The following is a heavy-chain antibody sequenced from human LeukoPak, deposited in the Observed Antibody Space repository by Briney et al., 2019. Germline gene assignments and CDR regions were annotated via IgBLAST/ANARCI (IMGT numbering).Heavy chain of an antibody. CDR3: ARESGSVTSEVDFDY. CDR1: GFTFSSYA. CDR2: ISYDGSNK. V-gene: IGHV3-30*04. D-gene: IGHD4-17*01. J-gene: IGHJ4*02. Sequence: GRSLRLPCAASGFTFSSYAMHWVRQAPGKGLEWVAVISYDGSNKYYADSVKGRFTISRDNSKNTLYLQMNSLRAEDTAVYYCARESGSVTSEVDFDYWGQGTLVTVSS.